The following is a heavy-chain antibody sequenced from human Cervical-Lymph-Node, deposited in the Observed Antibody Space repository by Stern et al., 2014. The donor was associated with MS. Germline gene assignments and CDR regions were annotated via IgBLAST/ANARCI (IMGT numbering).Heavy chain of an antibody. V-gene: IGHV4-34*01. J-gene: IGHJ6*02. CDR3: ARIPGITVAGTNYYYGMDV. Sequence: QVQLQQWGAGLLKPSETLSLTCAVYGESFNVYYWTWIRQPPGKGLEWIGEISHSGSTNYNPSLKSRVTISVDTSKAQFSLKLSSVTAADTAVYYCARIPGITVAGTNYYYGMDVWGQGTTVTVSS. CDR2: ISHSGST. D-gene: IGHD6-19*01. CDR1: GESFNVYY.